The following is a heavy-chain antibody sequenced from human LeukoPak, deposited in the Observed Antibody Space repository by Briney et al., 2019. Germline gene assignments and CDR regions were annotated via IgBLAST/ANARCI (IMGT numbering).Heavy chain of an antibody. CDR2: IYYSGST. J-gene: IGHJ4*02. CDR1: GGSISSYY. V-gene: IGHV4-59*01. D-gene: IGHD6-13*01. Sequence: SETLSLTCTVSGGSISSYYWSWIRQPPGKGLEWIGYIYYSGSTNYNPSLKSRVTISVDTSKNQFSLKLSSVTAADTAVYYCARDRRVLQQLVAGPFDYWGQGTLVTVSS. CDR3: ARDRRVLQQLVAGPFDY.